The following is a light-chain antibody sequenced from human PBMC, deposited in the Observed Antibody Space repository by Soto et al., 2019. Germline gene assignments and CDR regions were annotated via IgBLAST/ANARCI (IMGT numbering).Light chain of an antibody. Sequence: QSALTQPASVSGSPGQSITISCTGTSSDVGSYNLVSWYQQHPGKAPKLIIYEANKRPSGISNRFSGSESGNTASLTISGLQPEDEADYYCCSYASRDTYVFGTGAKLIVL. J-gene: IGLJ1*01. V-gene: IGLV2-23*01. CDR3: CSYASRDTYV. CDR1: SSDVGSYNL. CDR2: EAN.